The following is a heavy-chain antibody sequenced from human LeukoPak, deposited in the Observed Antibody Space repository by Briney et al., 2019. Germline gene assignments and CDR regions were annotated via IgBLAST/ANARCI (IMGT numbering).Heavy chain of an antibody. Sequence: GGSLRLSCAASGFTFNTYAMTWVRQAPGKGLEWVSSIIGIGGSTYYADSVKGRFTISRDNSKNTLYLQMNSLRAEDTAVYYCAKRLGSTDYWGQGTLVTVSS. CDR3: AKRLGSTDY. J-gene: IGHJ4*02. D-gene: IGHD3-10*01. CDR1: GFTFNTYA. CDR2: IIGIGGST. V-gene: IGHV3-23*01.